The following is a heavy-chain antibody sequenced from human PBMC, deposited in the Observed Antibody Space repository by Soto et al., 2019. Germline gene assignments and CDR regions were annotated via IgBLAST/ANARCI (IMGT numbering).Heavy chain of an antibody. Sequence: PGGSLRLSCAASGFTFSSYAMSWVRQAPGKGLEWVSAISGSGGSTYYADPVKGRFTISRDNSKNTLYLQMNSLRAEDTAVYYCAKVWASQLWYFDYWGQGXLVTVPS. D-gene: IGHD5-18*01. CDR3: AKVWASQLWYFDY. V-gene: IGHV3-23*01. CDR2: ISGSGGST. CDR1: GFTFSSYA. J-gene: IGHJ4*02.